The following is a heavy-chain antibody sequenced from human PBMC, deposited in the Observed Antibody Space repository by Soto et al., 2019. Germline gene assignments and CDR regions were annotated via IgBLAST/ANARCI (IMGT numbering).Heavy chain of an antibody. CDR3: ARPDSSSWAAPFGS. Sequence: SETLSLTCAVSGGSISSGGHSWSWIRQPPGKGLEWIGYISHSGSTYYNPSLKSRVTISVDRSKNQFSLKLSSVTASDTAVYYCARPDSSSWAAPFGSWGQGTLVTVSS. V-gene: IGHV4-30-2*01. CDR1: GGSISSGGHS. D-gene: IGHD6-13*01. CDR2: ISHSGST. J-gene: IGHJ4*02.